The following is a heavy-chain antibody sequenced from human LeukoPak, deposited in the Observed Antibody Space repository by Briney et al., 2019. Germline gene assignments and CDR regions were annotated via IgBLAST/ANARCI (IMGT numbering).Heavy chain of an antibody. CDR3: ASVRGYSYGPLGY. J-gene: IGHJ4*02. D-gene: IGHD5-18*01. CDR2: IGTAGDT. V-gene: IGHV3-13*04. Sequence: PGGSLRLSCAASGFTFSSYDMHWVRQATEKGLEWVSAIGTAGDTYYPGSVKGRFTISRHNSKNTPYLQMNSLRAEDTAVYYCASVRGYSYGPLGYWGQGTLVTVSS. CDR1: GFTFSSYD.